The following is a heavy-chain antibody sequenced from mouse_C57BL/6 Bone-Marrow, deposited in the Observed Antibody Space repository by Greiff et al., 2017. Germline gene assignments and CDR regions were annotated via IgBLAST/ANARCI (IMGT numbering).Heavy chain of an antibody. Sequence: VQLQQSGPELVKPGASVKISCKASGYTFTDYYMHWVKQRPGQSLEWIGVINPNYGSTSYNQKFKGKATLTVDQSSSTAYMQLNSLTSEGAAVYYCARSDYWGQGTTLTVSS. CDR2: INPNYGST. J-gene: IGHJ2*01. V-gene: IGHV1-39*01. CDR1: GYTFTDYY. CDR3: ARSDY.